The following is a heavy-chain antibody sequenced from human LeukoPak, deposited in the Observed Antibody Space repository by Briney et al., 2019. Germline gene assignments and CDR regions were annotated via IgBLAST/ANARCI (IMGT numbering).Heavy chain of an antibody. D-gene: IGHD6-13*01. V-gene: IGHV3-21*04. CDR1: GFTFSSYS. CDR2: ISSSSSYI. J-gene: IGHJ4*02. CDR3: ATSPITAPGTLDY. Sequence: GGSLRLSCAASGFTFSSYSMNWVRQAPGKGLEWVSSISSSSSYIYYADSVKGRFTTSRDYGKNSLYLQMNSLRAEDTAVYYCATSPITAPGTLDYWGQGTLVTVSS.